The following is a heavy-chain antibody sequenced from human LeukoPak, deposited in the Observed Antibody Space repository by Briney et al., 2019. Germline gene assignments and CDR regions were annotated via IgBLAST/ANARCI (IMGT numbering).Heavy chain of an antibody. CDR2: IIPILGIA. CDR1: GGTFSSYA. J-gene: IGHJ4*02. D-gene: IGHD3-9*01. Sequence: SVKVSCKASGGTFSSYAISWVRQAPGQGLEWMGRIIPILGIANYAQKFQGRVTITADKSTSTAYMELSSLRSEDTAVYYCARDRYDILTGYYIMDYWGQGTLVTVSS. CDR3: ARDRYDILTGYYIMDY. V-gene: IGHV1-69*04.